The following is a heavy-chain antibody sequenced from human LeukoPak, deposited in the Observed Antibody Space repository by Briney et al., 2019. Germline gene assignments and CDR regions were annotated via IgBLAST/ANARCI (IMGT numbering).Heavy chain of an antibody. CDR3: ARGNLAQGSYPSYYYYYYYMDV. J-gene: IGHJ6*03. CDR2: IIPIFGTA. CDR1: GGTFSSYA. D-gene: IGHD5-18*01. V-gene: IGHV1-69*06. Sequence: SVKVSCKASGGTFSSYAISWVRQAPGQGLEWMGGIIPIFGTANCAQKFQDRVTITADKSTTTMYMELSSLRSEDTAVYYCARGNLAQGSYPSYYYYYYYMDVWGTGTTVTVSS.